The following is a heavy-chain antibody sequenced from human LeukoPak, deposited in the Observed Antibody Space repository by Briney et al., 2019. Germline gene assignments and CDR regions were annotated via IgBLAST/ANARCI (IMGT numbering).Heavy chain of an antibody. D-gene: IGHD6-19*01. J-gene: IGHJ4*02. CDR1: GGTFSSYA. Sequence: SVKVSCKASGGTFSSYAISWVRQAPGQGLEWMGGIIPIFGTANYAQKFQGRVTITADGSTSTAYMELSSLRSEDTAVYYCARSIAEAGIIQYYFDYWGQGTLVTVSS. V-gene: IGHV1-69*13. CDR3: ARSIAEAGIIQYYFDY. CDR2: IIPIFGTA.